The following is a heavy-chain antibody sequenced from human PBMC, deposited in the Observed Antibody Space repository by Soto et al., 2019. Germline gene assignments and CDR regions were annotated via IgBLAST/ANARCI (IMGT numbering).Heavy chain of an antibody. CDR1: GFTFSSYG. J-gene: IGHJ4*02. V-gene: IGHV3-33*01. Sequence: GGSLRLSCAASGFTFSSYGMHWVRQAPGKGLEWVAVIWYDGSNKYYADSVKGRFTISRDNSKNTLYLQMNSLRAEDTAVYYCARDTRAEWSDYYFDYWGQGTLVTVSS. D-gene: IGHD3-3*01. CDR2: IWYDGSNK. CDR3: ARDTRAEWSDYYFDY.